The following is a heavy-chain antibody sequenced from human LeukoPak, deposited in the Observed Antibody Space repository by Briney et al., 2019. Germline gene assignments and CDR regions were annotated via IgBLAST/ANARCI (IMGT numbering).Heavy chain of an antibody. Sequence: GASVKVSCKASGYTFTGYCMHWVRQAPGQGLEWMGWVNPNSGGTNYAQKFQGRVTMTRDTSISTAYMELSRLRSDDTAVYYCARDSRPYDFWSGYTFDYWGQGTLVTVSS. D-gene: IGHD3-3*01. CDR3: ARDSRPYDFWSGYTFDY. CDR1: GYTFTGYC. J-gene: IGHJ4*02. V-gene: IGHV1-2*02. CDR2: VNPNSGGT.